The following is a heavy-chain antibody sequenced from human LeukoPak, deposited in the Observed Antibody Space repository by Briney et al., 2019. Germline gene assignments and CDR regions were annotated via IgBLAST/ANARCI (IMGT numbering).Heavy chain of an antibody. CDR1: GYSFTSYW. J-gene: IGHJ4*02. V-gene: IGHV5-51*01. CDR2: IYPGDSDT. Sequence: GESPKISFKGSGYSFTSYWIGWVRQMPGKGLEWMGIIYPGDSDTRYSLSFQGQVTISADKSISTAFLQWSSLKASDTAMYYCTRPDPSGNSDSWGQGTLVTVSS. CDR3: TRPDPSGNSDS. D-gene: IGHD1-26*01.